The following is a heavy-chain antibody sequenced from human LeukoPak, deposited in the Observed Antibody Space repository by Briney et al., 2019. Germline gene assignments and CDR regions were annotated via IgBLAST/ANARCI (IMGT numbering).Heavy chain of an antibody. J-gene: IGHJ4*02. D-gene: IGHD4-17*01. Sequence: NTSETLSLTCAVSGGSMSGDTYSWTWIRQPPGKGLEWIGYMYHSGGTYYNPPLESRVTISVDASKNQFSLSLTSVTAADTAVYYCARGRRDYGDSCFDYWGQGTLVTVSS. CDR1: GGSMSGDTYS. CDR3: ARGRRDYGDSCFDY. V-gene: IGHV4-30-2*01. CDR2: MYHSGGT.